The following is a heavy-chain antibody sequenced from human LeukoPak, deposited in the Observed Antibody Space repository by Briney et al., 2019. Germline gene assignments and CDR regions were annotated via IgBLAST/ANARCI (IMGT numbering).Heavy chain of an antibody. CDR1: GFTFSSYA. V-gene: IGHV3-23*01. D-gene: IGHD6-19*01. CDR2: ISGSGDST. J-gene: IGHJ4*02. CDR3: AKDNGEQYYFDY. Sequence: PGGSLRLSCAASGFTFSSYAMSWVRQAPGKGLEWVSAISGSGDSTYYADSVKGRFTISRDNSKSTLYLQMNSLRAEDTAVYYCAKDNGEQYYFDYWGQGTLVTVSS.